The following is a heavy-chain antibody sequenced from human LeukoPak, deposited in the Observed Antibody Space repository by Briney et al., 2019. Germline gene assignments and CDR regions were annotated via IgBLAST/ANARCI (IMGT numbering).Heavy chain of an antibody. V-gene: IGHV4-34*01. Sequence: PSETLSLTCAVYGGSFSGYYWSWIRQPPGKGLEWIGEINHSGSTNYNPSLKSRVTISVDTSKNQFSLKPSSVTAADTVVYYCARSLNRKRNHYCSGGSCSRSYFDYWGQGTLVTVSS. J-gene: IGHJ4*02. CDR1: GGSFSGYY. D-gene: IGHD2-15*01. CDR2: INHSGST. CDR3: ARSLNRKRNHYCSGGSCSRSYFDY.